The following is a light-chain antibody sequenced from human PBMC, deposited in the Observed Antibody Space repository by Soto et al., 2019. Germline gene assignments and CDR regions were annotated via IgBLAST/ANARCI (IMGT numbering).Light chain of an antibody. CDR3: QQYGSSRT. CDR1: QSVRSSY. Sequence: EIVLTQSPGTLSLSPGERATLSCRASQSVRSSYLAWYQQKPGQAPRLLIYGASSRATGIPDRFSGSGSGTDFTLTISRLEPEDFAVYYCQQYGSSRTFGHGPKVEIK. J-gene: IGKJ1*01. V-gene: IGKV3-20*01. CDR2: GAS.